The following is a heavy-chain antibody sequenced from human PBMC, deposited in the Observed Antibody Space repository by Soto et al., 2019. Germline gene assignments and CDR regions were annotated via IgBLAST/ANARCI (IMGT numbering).Heavy chain of an antibody. D-gene: IGHD4-17*01. CDR3: AKAPDYGDYGGGMDV. J-gene: IGHJ6*02. CDR1: GFTFDDYA. CDR2: ISWNSGSI. V-gene: IGHV3-9*01. Sequence: EVQLVESGGGLVQPGRSLRLSCAASGFTFDDYAMHWVRQAPGKGLEWVSGISWNSGSIGYVDSVKGRFTISRDNAKNSLYLQMNSLRAEDTALYYCAKAPDYGDYGGGMDVWGQGTTVTVSS.